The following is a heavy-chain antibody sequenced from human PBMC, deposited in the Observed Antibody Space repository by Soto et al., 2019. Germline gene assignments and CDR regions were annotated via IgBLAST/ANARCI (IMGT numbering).Heavy chain of an antibody. Sequence: ASVKVSCKASGYTFTGYYMHWVRQAPGQGLEWMGWINPNSGGTNDAQKFQGWVTMTRDTSISTAYMELSRLRSDDTAVYYCARERRESSIAARYYYYYGMDVWGQGTTVTVSS. CDR1: GYTFTGYY. V-gene: IGHV1-2*04. D-gene: IGHD6-6*01. CDR2: INPNSGGT. CDR3: ARERRESSIAARYYYYYGMDV. J-gene: IGHJ6*02.